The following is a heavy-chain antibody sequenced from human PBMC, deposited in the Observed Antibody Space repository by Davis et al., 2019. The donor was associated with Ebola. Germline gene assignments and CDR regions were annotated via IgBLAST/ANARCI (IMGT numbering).Heavy chain of an antibody. D-gene: IGHD3-9*01. CDR2: IIPIFGTA. Sequence: SVKVSCKASGGTFSSYAISWVRQAPGQGLEWMGGIIPIFGTANYAQKFQGRVTITADESTSTAYMELSSLRSEDTAVYYCASPLKKGDILTGYYSTWGQGTLVTVSS. V-gene: IGHV1-69*13. J-gene: IGHJ4*02. CDR3: ASPLKKGDILTGYYST. CDR1: GGTFSSYA.